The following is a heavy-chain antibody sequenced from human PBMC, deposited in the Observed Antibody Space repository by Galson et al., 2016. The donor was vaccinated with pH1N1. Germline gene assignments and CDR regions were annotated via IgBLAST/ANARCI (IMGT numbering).Heavy chain of an antibody. CDR1: GYSFTTYW. Sequence: QSGAEVKKPGESLKISCKGSGYSFTTYWIGWVRQMPGKGLEWMGYISYSGSTYYNLSLRRRLTISVDSSKNELSLSLTSVTAADTAVYFCGRHLPDQGTDYYIAAGPIDSWGPGTLVSVSS. CDR3: GRHLPDQGTDYYIAAGPIDS. CDR2: ISYSGST. J-gene: IGHJ4*02. D-gene: IGHD3/OR15-3a*01. V-gene: IGHV5-51*01.